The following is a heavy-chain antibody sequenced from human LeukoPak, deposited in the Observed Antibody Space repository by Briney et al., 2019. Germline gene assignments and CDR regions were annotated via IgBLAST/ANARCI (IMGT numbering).Heavy chain of an antibody. J-gene: IGHJ4*02. Sequence: GASVKVSCKASGYTFTGYYMHWMRQAPGQGLEWMGWINPNSGGTNYAQKFQGRVTMTRDTSISTAYMELSRLRSDDTAVYYCARVIAAAGPGGYWGQGTLVTVSS. CDR1: GYTFTGYY. V-gene: IGHV1-2*02. CDR2: INPNSGGT. D-gene: IGHD6-13*01. CDR3: ARVIAAAGPGGY.